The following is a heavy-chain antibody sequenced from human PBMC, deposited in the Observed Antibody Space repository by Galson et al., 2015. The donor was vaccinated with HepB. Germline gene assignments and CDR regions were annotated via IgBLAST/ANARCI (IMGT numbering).Heavy chain of an antibody. V-gene: IGHV3-7*01. CDR1: KFIFKNYA. CDR2: IKGDGSQK. CDR3: ARDWSPYSGAWYDAFDI. Sequence: SLRLSCAASKFIFKNYAMSWVRQAPGRGLEWVANIKGDGSQKHYLDSVKGRFTISRDNTKNSLYLQMDNLRADDTAVYYCARDWSPYSGAWYDAFDIWGQGTMVTVSS. J-gene: IGHJ3*02. D-gene: IGHD6-19*01.